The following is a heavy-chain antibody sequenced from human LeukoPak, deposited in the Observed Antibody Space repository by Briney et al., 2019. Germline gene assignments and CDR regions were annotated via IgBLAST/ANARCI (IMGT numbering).Heavy chain of an antibody. J-gene: IGHJ4*02. D-gene: IGHD6-19*01. CDR3: ARDLGEKFSRGWYGHLDQ. V-gene: IGHV3-23*01. CDR2: ISGSGGST. Sequence: PGRSLRLSCAASGFTFSSYGMHWVRQAPGKGLEWVSAISGSGGSTYYADSVKGRFTISRDNSKNTLYLQMNSLRAEDTALYYCARDLGEKFSRGWYGHLDQWGQGTLVAVSS. CDR1: GFTFSSYG.